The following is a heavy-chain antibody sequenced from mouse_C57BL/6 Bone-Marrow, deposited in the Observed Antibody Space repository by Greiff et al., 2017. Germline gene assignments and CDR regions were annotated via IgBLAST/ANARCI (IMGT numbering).Heavy chain of an antibody. V-gene: IGHV5-6*01. J-gene: IGHJ3*01. CDR2: ISSGGSYT. CDR3: ASGYGSSYVWFAY. CDR1: GFTFSSYG. Sequence: EVQLVESGGDLVKPGGSLKLSCAASGFTFSSYGMSWVRPTPDKRLEWVATISSGGSYTSYPDSVKGRFTISRDNAKNTLYLQMSRLKSEDTAMYYCASGYGSSYVWFAYWGQGTLVTVSA. D-gene: IGHD1-1*01.